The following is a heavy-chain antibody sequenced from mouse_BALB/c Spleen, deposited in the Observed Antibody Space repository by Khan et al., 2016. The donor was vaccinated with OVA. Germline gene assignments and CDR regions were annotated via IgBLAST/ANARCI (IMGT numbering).Heavy chain of an antibody. CDR3: ARDQVGSCVNY. Sequence: EVQLVESGGGLVQPGGSLRLSCATSGFTFTDYYMTWVRQPPGEALEWLVFIAQTADGYRSAHSASVKGRLTISRHTSKTILYLQMTNLKAGDSATYYCARDQVGSCVNYWGQGTTLTVSS. CDR1: GFTFTDYY. D-gene: IGHD4-1*02. CDR2: IAQTADGYRS. V-gene: IGHV7-3*02. J-gene: IGHJ2*01.